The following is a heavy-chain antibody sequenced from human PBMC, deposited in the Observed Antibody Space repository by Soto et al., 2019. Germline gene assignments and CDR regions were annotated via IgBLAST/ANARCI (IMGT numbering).Heavy chain of an antibody. J-gene: IGHJ3*02. Sequence: WGSLRLSCLASVFPFSSYAMSWFRQTPGKGLGWVSGISGSGGRTYYADSVKGRFTISRDNSNNTLSLQMHILRVEDTAVYFCAKGGYYSLFDIWGQGTVVTVSS. D-gene: IGHD3-16*01. CDR3: AKGGYYSLFDI. CDR2: ISGSGGRT. CDR1: VFPFSSYA. V-gene: IGHV3-23*01.